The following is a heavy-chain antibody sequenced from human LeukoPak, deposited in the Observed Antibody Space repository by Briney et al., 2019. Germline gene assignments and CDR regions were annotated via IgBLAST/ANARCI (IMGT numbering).Heavy chain of an antibody. CDR2: IYHSGST. Sequence: SETLSLTCAVSGYSISSGYYWGWIRQPPGKGLEWIGSIYHSGSTYYNPSLKSRVTISVDTSKNQFSLKLSSVTAGDTAVYYCARLRVTYYEFWSGEGWFDPWGQGTLVTVSS. D-gene: IGHD3-3*01. J-gene: IGHJ5*02. V-gene: IGHV4-38-2*01. CDR1: GYSISSGYY. CDR3: ARLRVTYYEFWSGEGWFDP.